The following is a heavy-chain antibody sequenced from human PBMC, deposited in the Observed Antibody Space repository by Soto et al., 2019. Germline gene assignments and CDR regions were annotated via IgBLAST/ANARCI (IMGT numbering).Heavy chain of an antibody. V-gene: IGHV3-33*01. D-gene: IGHD4-17*01. Sequence: VQLLESGGGLVQPGGSLRLSCAASGFTFNTYSMHWVRQPPGKGLEWLAAIWYDGTQKYYADSVKGRFIISRDNSKKTLYLEMNSLRAEDTAVYYCARAGGTTVTGLWHFDSWGQGTLVTVSS. CDR2: IWYDGTQK. CDR3: ARAGGTTVTGLWHFDS. CDR1: GFTFNTYS. J-gene: IGHJ4*02.